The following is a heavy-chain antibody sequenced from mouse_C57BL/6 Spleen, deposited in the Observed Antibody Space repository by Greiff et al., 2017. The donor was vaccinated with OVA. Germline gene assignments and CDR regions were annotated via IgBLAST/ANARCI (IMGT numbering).Heavy chain of an antibody. Sequence: EVQLVESGGGLVKPGGSLKLSCAASGFTFSDYGMQWVRQAPEKGLEWVAYISSGSSTIYYEDKVKGRFTISRDNAKNTLFLQMTSLRSEDTAMYYCARGGYWGQGTSVTVSS. CDR1: GFTFSDYG. J-gene: IGHJ4*01. CDR3: ARGGY. CDR2: ISSGSSTI. V-gene: IGHV5-17*01.